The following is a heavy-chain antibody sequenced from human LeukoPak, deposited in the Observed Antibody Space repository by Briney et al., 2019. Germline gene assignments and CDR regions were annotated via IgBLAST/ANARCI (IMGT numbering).Heavy chain of an antibody. Sequence: ASVKVSCKASGYTFTSYDINWVRQATGQGLEWMGWMNPNSGNTGYAQKFQGRVTMTRNTSISTACMELSSLRSEDTAVYYCARADDSTDAFDIWGQGTMVTVSS. CDR1: GYTFTSYD. V-gene: IGHV1-8*01. J-gene: IGHJ3*02. CDR2: MNPNSGNT. CDR3: ARADDSTDAFDI. D-gene: IGHD3-22*01.